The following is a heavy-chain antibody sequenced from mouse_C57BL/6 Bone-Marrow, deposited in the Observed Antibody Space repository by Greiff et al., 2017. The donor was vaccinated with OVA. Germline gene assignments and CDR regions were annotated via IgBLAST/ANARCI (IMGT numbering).Heavy chain of an antibody. CDR2: IDPANDNT. J-gene: IGHJ4*01. CDR3: ARGNVGSSFYAMDY. V-gene: IGHV14-3*01. Sequence: VQLKESVAELVRPGASVKLSCTASGFNIKNTYMHWVKQRPEQGLEWIGRIDPANDNTKSAPTFPGKAPMTAAPSSNPASLQLSSLSSEDTAVYCCARGNVGSSFYAMDYWGQGTSVTVSS. CDR1: GFNIKNTY. D-gene: IGHD1-1*01.